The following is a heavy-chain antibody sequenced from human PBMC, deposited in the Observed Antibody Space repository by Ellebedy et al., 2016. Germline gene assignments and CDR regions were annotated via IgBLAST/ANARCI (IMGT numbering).Heavy chain of an antibody. CDR3: ARLNALPIKDYYYGMDV. V-gene: IGHV5-51*01. Sequence: GESLKISXKGSGYSFTSYWNGWVRQMPGKGLEWMGIIYPGDSATRYSPSFQGQVTISADKSISTAYLQWSSLKASDTAMYYCARLNALPIKDYYYGMDVWGQGTTVTVSS. CDR1: GYSFTSYW. CDR2: IYPGDSAT. J-gene: IGHJ6*02.